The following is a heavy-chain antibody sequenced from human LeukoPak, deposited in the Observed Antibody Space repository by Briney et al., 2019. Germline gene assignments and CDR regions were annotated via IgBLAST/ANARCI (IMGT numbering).Heavy chain of an antibody. V-gene: IGHV1-18*01. CDR3: ARDDYSGVGAAYFDY. Sequence: GASVKVSCKASGYTFTSYGISWVRQAPGQGLEWMGWISAYNGNTNYAQKLQGRVTMTTDTSTSTAYMELRSLRSDDTAVYYCARDDYSGVGAAYFDYWGQGTLVTVSS. CDR1: GYTFTSYG. CDR2: ISAYNGNT. J-gene: IGHJ4*02. D-gene: IGHD1-26*01.